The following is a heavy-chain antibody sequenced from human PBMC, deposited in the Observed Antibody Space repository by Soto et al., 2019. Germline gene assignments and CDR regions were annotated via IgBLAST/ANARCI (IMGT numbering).Heavy chain of an antibody. CDR3: ARAASRRSNWFDP. CDR1: GGSFSTYY. J-gene: IGHJ5*02. Sequence: QVQLQQWGAGLLKPSETLSLTCAIYGGSFSTYYWNWIRQPPGKGLGWIGEINHSGSTNYNPSLKSRVTISLATSKNQFSLKLSSVTAADTAVYYCARAASRRSNWFDPWGQGTLVTVSS. CDR2: INHSGST. V-gene: IGHV4-34*01.